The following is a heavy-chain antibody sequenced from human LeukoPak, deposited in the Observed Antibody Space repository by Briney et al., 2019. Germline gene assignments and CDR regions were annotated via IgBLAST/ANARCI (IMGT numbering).Heavy chain of an antibody. CDR3: ARVGVSYDILTGYFDY. CDR2: IIPIFGTA. D-gene: IGHD3-9*01. CDR1: GGTFSSYA. V-gene: IGHV1-69*01. Sequence: SVKVSCKASGGTFSSYAISWVRQAPGQGLEWMGGIIPIFGTANYAQKFQGRVTITADEPTSTAYLELSSLRTEDTAVYYCARVGVSYDILTGYFDYWGQGTLVTVSS. J-gene: IGHJ4*02.